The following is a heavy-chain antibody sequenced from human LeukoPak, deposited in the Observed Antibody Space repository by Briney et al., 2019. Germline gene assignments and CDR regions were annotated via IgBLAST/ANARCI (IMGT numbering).Heavy chain of an antibody. J-gene: IGHJ3*02. CDR3: ARVEAAANRVAHAFDI. D-gene: IGHD6-13*01. CDR1: GFTFSSYS. Sequence: GGSLRLSCAASGFTFSSYSMNWVRQAPGKGLEWVSSISSSSSYIYYADSVKGRFTISRDNAKNSLYLQMNSLRAEDTAVYYCARVEAAANRVAHAFDIWGQGTMVTASS. V-gene: IGHV3-21*01. CDR2: ISSSSSYI.